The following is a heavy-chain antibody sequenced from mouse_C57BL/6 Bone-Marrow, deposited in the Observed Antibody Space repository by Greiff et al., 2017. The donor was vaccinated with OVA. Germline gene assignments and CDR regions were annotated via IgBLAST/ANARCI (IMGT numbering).Heavy chain of an antibody. V-gene: IGHV1-69*01. J-gene: IGHJ3*01. CDR3: ARLRYYGSSPSWFAY. CDR2: IDPSDSYT. Sequence: QVQLQQPGAELVMPGASVKLSCKASGYTFTSYWMHWVKQRPGQGLEWIGEIDPSDSYTNYNQKFKGKSTLTVDKSSSTAYMQLSSLTSEDSAVYYCARLRYYGSSPSWFAYWGQGTLVTVSA. D-gene: IGHD1-1*01. CDR1: GYTFTSYW.